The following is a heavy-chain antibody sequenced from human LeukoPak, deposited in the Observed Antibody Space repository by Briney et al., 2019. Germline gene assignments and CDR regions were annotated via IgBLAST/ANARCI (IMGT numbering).Heavy chain of an antibody. J-gene: IGHJ4*02. D-gene: IGHD5-18*01. CDR1: GFSVSSDY. CDR3: ARYHTALNY. Sequence: PGGFLRLSCAASGFSVSSDYMTWVRQAPGKGLEWVSVIYSGGSTYYADSVKGRFTISRDNSKNTLYLQMNNLRVEDTAVYFCARYHTALNYWGQGTLVTASS. V-gene: IGHV3-53*01. CDR2: IYSGGST.